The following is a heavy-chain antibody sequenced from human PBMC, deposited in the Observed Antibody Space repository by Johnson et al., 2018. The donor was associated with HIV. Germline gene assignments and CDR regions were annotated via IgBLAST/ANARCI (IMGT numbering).Heavy chain of an antibody. V-gene: IGHV3-20*04. CDR2: INWNGGNT. J-gene: IGHJ3*01. CDR1: VFTFNDYG. Sequence: VQLVESGGGVVRPGGSLRLSCAASVFTFNDYGMSWVRQVPGKGLEWVSGINWNGGNTGYVDSVKARFTISRDNAKNSLFLQMNSRRVEDTALYYCARGVIVGGGSGDCYSTNWGQGTMVTGSS. D-gene: IGHD2-21*02. CDR3: ARGVIVGGGSGDCYSTN.